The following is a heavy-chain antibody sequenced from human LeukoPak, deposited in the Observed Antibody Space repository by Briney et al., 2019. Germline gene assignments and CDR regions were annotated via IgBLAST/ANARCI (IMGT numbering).Heavy chain of an antibody. CDR2: IKQDGSEK. CDR3: ARERQNKDFWSGGDY. CDR1: GGSFSGYY. D-gene: IGHD3-3*01. J-gene: IGHJ4*02. Sequence: ETLSLTCAVYGGSFSGYYWSWIRQAPGKGLEWVANIKQDGSEKYYVDSVKGRFTISRDNAKNSLYLQMNSLRAEDTAVYYCARERQNKDFWSGGDYWGQGTLVTVSS. V-gene: IGHV3-7*01.